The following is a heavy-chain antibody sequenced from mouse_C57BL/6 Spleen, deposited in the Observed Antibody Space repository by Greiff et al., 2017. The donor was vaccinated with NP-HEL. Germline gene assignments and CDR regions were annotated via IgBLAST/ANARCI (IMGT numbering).Heavy chain of an antibody. V-gene: IGHV14-2*01. J-gene: IGHJ1*03. CDR2: IDPEDGET. D-gene: IGHD1-1*01. Sequence: EVQVVESGAELVKPGASVKLSCTASGFNIKDYYMHWVKQRTEQGLEWIGRIDPEDGETKYAPKFQGKATITADTSSNTAYLQLSSLTSEDTAVYYCATGSSPYWYFDVWGTGTTVTVSS. CDR1: GFNIKDYY. CDR3: ATGSSPYWYFDV.